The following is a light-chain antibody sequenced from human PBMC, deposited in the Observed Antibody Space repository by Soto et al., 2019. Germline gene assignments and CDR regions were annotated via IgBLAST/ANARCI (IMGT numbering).Light chain of an antibody. CDR1: QGISNY. CDR2: AAS. J-gene: IGKJ4*01. CDR3: LKYDTYPLI. V-gene: IGKV1-16*02. Sequence: DLQISHSPHSILRCXHAGVTITXXASQGISNYLAWFQQKPGKAPKSLIYAASNLQSGVSSKFSGSGSGTDFTLTISGLQPEDSATYFCLKYDTYPLIFGGGTKVDI.